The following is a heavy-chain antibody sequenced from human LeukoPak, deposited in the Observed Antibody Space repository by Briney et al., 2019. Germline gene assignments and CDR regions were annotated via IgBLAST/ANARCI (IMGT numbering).Heavy chain of an antibody. J-gene: IGHJ4*02. CDR2: IYSGGST. Sequence: GGSLRLSCAASGFTVSSNYMSWVRQAPGKGLEWVSVIYSGGSTYYADSVKGRFTISRDNSKNTLYLQMNSLRAEDTAVYYCARSLAYGSGSYPLSVSFGYWGQGTLVTVSS. D-gene: IGHD3-10*01. V-gene: IGHV3-53*01. CDR3: ARSLAYGSGSYPLSVSFGY. CDR1: GFTVSSNY.